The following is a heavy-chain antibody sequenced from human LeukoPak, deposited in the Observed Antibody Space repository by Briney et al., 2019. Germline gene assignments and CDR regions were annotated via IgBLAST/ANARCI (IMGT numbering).Heavy chain of an antibody. D-gene: IGHD6-19*01. CDR3: ARASSSGWYAGAFDI. J-gene: IGHJ3*02. CDR1: GGSFSGYY. V-gene: IGHV4-34*01. Sequence: ASETLSLTCAVYGGSFSGYYWSWIRQPPGKGLEWIGEINHSGSTNYNPSLKSRVTISVDTSKNQFSLKLSSVTAADTAVYYCARASSSGWYAGAFDIWGQGTMVTVSS. CDR2: INHSGST.